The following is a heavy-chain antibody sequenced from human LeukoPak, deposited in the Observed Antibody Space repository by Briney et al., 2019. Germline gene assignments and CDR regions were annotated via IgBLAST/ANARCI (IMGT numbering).Heavy chain of an antibody. D-gene: IGHD6-25*01. CDR1: GFTFDDYA. CDR3: AKGSLGIAADYFDY. Sequence: GGSLRLSCAASGFTFDDYAMHWVRQAPGKGLEWVSGISWNSGSIGYADSVKGRFTISRDNAKNSLYLQMNSLRAEDTALYYCAKGSLGIAADYFDYWGQGTLVTVSS. J-gene: IGHJ4*02. CDR2: ISWNSGSI. V-gene: IGHV3-9*01.